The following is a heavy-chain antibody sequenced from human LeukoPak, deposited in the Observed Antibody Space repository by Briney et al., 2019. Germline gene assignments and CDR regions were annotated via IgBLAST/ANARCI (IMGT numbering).Heavy chain of an antibody. CDR3: ARGRIGSYYSYPNNWFDP. CDR1: GGSFSGYY. CDR2: INHSGST. D-gene: IGHD2-21*01. Sequence: PSETLSLTCAVYGGSFSGYYWSWIRQPPGKGLEWIGEINHSGSTNYNPSRKSRVSISVVTPKSQFSLKLSSVTAADTAVYYCARGRIGSYYSYPNNWFDPSGQGTLVTVSS. V-gene: IGHV4-34*01. J-gene: IGHJ5*02.